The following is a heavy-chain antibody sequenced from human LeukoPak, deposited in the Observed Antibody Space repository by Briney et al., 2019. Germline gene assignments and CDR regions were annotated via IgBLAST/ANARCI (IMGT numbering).Heavy chain of an antibody. D-gene: IGHD7-27*01. CDR1: GFTFSSYD. J-gene: IGHJ4*02. V-gene: IGHV3-30*02. CDR2: IRYDGSNK. Sequence: GGSLRLSCAASGFTFSSYDMHWVRQPPGKGLEWVAFIRYDGSNKHYADSVKGRFTISRDNSKNTLYLQMNSLRAEDTAVYLCANLGTGFDYWGQGTLVTVST. CDR3: ANLGTGFDY.